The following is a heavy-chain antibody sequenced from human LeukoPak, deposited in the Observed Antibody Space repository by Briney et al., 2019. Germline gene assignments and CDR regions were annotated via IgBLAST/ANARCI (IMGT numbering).Heavy chain of an antibody. CDR3: ARDWRQDNAFDL. V-gene: IGHV3-7*01. CDR1: EFTFSGHQ. CDR2: IIQDGSEE. Sequence: PGGSLRLSCAASEFTFSGHQMSWARQAPGKGPEWVAKIIQDGSEEYYLDSVKGRFIISRDNGKNSLYLEMNSLRVEDTAVYYCARDWRQDNAFDLWGRGTMVTVSS. D-gene: IGHD2-15*01. J-gene: IGHJ3*01.